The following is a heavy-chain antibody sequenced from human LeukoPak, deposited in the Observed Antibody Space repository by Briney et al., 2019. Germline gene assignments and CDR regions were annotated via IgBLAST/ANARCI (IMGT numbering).Heavy chain of an antibody. CDR3: ARVSLAVIHYYYYGMDV. CDR1: GGSFSGYY. J-gene: IGHJ6*04. Sequence: SETLSLTCAVYGGSFSGYYWSWIRQPPGKGLEWIGEINHSGSTNYNPSPKSRVTISVDTSKNQFSLKLSSVTAADTAVYYCARVSLAVIHYYYYGMDVWGKGTTVTVSS. CDR2: INHSGST. D-gene: IGHD6-19*01. V-gene: IGHV4-34*01.